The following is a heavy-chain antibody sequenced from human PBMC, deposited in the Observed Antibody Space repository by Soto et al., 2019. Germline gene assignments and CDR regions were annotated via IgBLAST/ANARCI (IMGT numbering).Heavy chain of an antibody. CDR3: ARKRWSPRTLWFDP. V-gene: IGHV4-34*01. CDR1: GGSFSGYY. D-gene: IGHD2-15*01. CDR2: INHSGST. Sequence: QVQLQQWGAGLLKPSETLSLTCAVYGGSFSGYYWSWIRQPPGKGLEWIGEINHSGSTNYNPSLKRRVTISVDTSKHQFSLKLSSVTAADTAVYYCARKRWSPRTLWFDPWGQGTLVTVSS. J-gene: IGHJ5*02.